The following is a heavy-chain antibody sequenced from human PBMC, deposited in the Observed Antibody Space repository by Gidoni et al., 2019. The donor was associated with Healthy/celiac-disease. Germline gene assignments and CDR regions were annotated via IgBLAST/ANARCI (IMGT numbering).Heavy chain of an antibody. V-gene: IGHV4-39*01. Sequence: QLQLQESGPGLVKPSETLSLTCTVSGGSISSSSYYWGWIRQPPGKGLEWIGSIYYSGSTYYNPSLKSRVTISVDTSKNQFSLKLSSVTAADTAVYYCARHRPGDGEVMDWFDPWGQGTLVTVSS. CDR1: GGSISSSSYY. J-gene: IGHJ5*02. D-gene: IGHD4-17*01. CDR3: ARHRPGDGEVMDWFDP. CDR2: IYYSGST.